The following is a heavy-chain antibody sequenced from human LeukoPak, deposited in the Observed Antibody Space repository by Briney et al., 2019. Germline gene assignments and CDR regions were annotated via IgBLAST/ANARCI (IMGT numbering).Heavy chain of an antibody. CDR2: IYTIGST. CDR3: ARQNDFWSGYDY. Sequence: SETLSLTCTVSGGSISSYYWSWIRQPPGKGLDWIGYIYTIGSTNYNPSLKSRVTISVETSKNQFSLKLSSVTAADTAVYYCARQNDFWSGYDYWGQGNLVTVSS. V-gene: IGHV4-4*09. CDR1: GGSISSYY. J-gene: IGHJ4*02. D-gene: IGHD3-3*01.